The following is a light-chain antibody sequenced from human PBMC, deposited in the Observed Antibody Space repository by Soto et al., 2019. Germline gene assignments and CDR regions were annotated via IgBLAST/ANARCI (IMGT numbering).Light chain of an antibody. CDR3: QHYDSYSVWT. Sequence: DIQMTQSPSTLSASVGERVIITCRASQNIGSSLAWDQQRPGRAPKLLIYDASDLGSGVPSRFRGSGSGTEFTLTISCLQSDGFASYYCQHYDSYSVWTFGQGTRVEVK. J-gene: IGKJ1*01. V-gene: IGKV1-5*01. CDR2: DAS. CDR1: QNIGSS.